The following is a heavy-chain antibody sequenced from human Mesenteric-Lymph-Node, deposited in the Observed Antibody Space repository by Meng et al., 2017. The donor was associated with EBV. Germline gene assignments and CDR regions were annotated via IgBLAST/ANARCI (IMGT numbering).Heavy chain of an antibody. CDR3: ASMDSSGYTPGY. V-gene: IGHV1-18*01. CDR1: GYAFANYG. Sequence: QVQQGPLGAKVKKPRASLKVSCKASGYAFANYGITWVRQAPGQGLEWMGWINAHNDFTNYAQKLQGRVTMTRDTSTSTAYMELRSLRSDDTAVYYCASMDSSGYTPGYWGQGSLVTVSS. D-gene: IGHD3-22*01. CDR2: INAHNDFT. J-gene: IGHJ4*02.